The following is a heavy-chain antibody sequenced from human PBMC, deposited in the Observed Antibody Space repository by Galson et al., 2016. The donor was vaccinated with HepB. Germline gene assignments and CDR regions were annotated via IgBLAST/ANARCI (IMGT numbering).Heavy chain of an antibody. CDR2: IYYSGST. D-gene: IGHD3-16*01. CDR1: GGSISSGDYY. CDR3: ARGSAFGGVDD. J-gene: IGHJ3*01. V-gene: IGHV4-30-4*01. Sequence: ILFLTCTVSGGSISSGDYYWSWIRQPPGKGLEWIGYIYYSGSTYHSPSLKSRVTISVDTSKNQFSLKLNSETAADTAVYYCARGSAFGGVDDWGQGTMVTASS.